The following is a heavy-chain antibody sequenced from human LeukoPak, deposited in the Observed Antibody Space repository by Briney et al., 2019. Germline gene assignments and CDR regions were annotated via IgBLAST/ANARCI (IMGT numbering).Heavy chain of an antibody. D-gene: IGHD3-22*01. V-gene: IGHV4-31*03. J-gene: IGHJ4*02. CDR3: ARAGDSSVFESGTAFDY. CDR1: GGSISSGGYY. CDR2: IYYSGST. Sequence: SETLSLTCTVSGGSISSGGYYWSWIRQHPGKGLEWIGYIYYSGSTYYNPSLKSRVTISVDTSKNQFSLKLSSVAAADTAVYYCARAGDSSVFESGTAFDYWGQGTLVTVSS.